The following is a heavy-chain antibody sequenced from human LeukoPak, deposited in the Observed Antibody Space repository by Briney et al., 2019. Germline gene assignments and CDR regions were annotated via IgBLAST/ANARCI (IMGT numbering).Heavy chain of an antibody. CDR1: GFTFTNYG. V-gene: IGHV3-74*01. Sequence: PGGSLRLSCVASGFTFTNYGMMWVRQAPGKGLVWVSYINNDGRGTTYADSVKGRFTISRDNAKNTLYLQTNSLRAEDTAMYYCARNYNGMSYWGQGTLVIVSS. J-gene: IGHJ4*02. CDR2: INNDGRGT. D-gene: IGHD1-26*01. CDR3: ARNYNGMSY.